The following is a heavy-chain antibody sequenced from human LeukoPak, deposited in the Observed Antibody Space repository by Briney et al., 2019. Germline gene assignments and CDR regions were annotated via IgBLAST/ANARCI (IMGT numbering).Heavy chain of an antibody. CDR2: INPNSGGT. Sequence: ASVKVSCKASGYTFTGYYMHWVRQAPGQGLEWMGWINPNSGGTNYAQKFQGRVTMTRDTSISTAYMELSRLRSDDTAVYYCAKDRHLPGPLDAFDIWGQGTMVTVSS. J-gene: IGHJ3*02. V-gene: IGHV1-2*02. CDR1: GYTFTGYY. CDR3: AKDRHLPGPLDAFDI.